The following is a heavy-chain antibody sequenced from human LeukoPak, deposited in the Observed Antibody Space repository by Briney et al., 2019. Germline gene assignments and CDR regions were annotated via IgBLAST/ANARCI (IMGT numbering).Heavy chain of an antibody. Sequence: ASVKVSCKASGGTFSSYAISWVRQAPGQGLEWMGRIIPILGIANYAQKFQGRVTITADKSTSTAYMELSSLRSEDTAVYYCARGPYSSGWYLNWFDPWGQGTLVTVSS. J-gene: IGHJ5*02. CDR3: ARGPYSSGWYLNWFDP. V-gene: IGHV1-69*04. CDR1: GGTFSSYA. CDR2: IIPILGIA. D-gene: IGHD6-19*01.